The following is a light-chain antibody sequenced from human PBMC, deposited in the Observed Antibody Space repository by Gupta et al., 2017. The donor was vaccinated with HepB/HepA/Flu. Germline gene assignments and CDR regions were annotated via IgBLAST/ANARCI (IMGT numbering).Light chain of an antibody. Sequence: QPVLTQPPTASRTPGQRVAISCSGSSSTVGRDNVYWYRQLPGPPPKLLMYNDDRRHSGVPDRFSGSKSGTSATVAISGLRAEDEADYYCAAWDNSRSAYVFGTGTWVTVL. V-gene: IGLV1-47*02. CDR2: NDD. CDR1: SSTVGRDN. CDR3: AAWDNSRSAYV. J-gene: IGLJ1*01.